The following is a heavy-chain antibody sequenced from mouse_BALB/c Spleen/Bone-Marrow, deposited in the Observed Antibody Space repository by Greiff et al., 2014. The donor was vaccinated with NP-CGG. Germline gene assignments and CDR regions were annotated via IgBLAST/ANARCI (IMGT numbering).Heavy chain of an antibody. J-gene: IGHJ4*01. CDR3: ARITTATGAMDY. Sequence: VQLQQSGPGLVAPSQSLSISCTVSGFSLTSYGVHWVRQPPGKGLEWLGVIWADGSTNYNSALMSRLSISKDNSKSQVFLKMNSLQTDDTAMYYCARITTATGAMDYWGQGTSVTVSP. V-gene: IGHV2-9*02. CDR2: IWADGST. CDR1: GFSLTSYG. D-gene: IGHD1-2*01.